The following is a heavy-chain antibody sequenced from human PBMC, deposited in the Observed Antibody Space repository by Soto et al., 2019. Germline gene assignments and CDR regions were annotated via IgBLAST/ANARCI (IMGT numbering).Heavy chain of an antibody. Sequence: PGGSLRLSCAASGFTFSSYGMHWVRQAPGKGLEWVAVISYDGSNRYYADSVKGRFTISRDNSKNTLYLQMNSLRAEDTAVYYCAKLNYDSSGYQYDDAFDIWGQGTMVTV. CDR2: ISYDGSNR. D-gene: IGHD3-22*01. CDR3: AKLNYDSSGYQYDDAFDI. J-gene: IGHJ3*02. CDR1: GFTFSSYG. V-gene: IGHV3-30*18.